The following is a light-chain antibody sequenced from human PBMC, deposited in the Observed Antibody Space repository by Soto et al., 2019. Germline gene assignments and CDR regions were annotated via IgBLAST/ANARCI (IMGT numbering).Light chain of an antibody. J-gene: IGKJ2*01. CDR3: QQSDSTPYT. V-gene: IGKV4-1*01. CDR2: WTS. Sequence: MTQSPGSLAVSLGERATINCTSSHNILYSVNNKNYIGWYQQKPRQPPKLLIYWTSIRESGVPDRFSGSGSATDFTLTISSLQAEDFSTYYCQQSDSTPYTFAQGTKVDIK. CDR1: HNILYSVNNKNY.